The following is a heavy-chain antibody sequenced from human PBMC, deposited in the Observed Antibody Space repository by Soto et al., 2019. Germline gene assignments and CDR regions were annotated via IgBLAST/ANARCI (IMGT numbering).Heavy chain of an antibody. CDR3: ARLCCWSVEY. J-gene: IGHJ4*02. Sequence: QVQLQESGPGLVKPSETLSLTCTVSGGSISSYYWSWIRQPPGKGLEWIGYIYYSGSTNYKPSLKRRVTIAVDTSKNQFSLKLSSVTAADTAVYYCARLCCWSVEYWGQGTLVTVSS. CDR2: IYYSGST. V-gene: IGHV4-59*08. D-gene: IGHD6-13*01. CDR1: GGSISSYY.